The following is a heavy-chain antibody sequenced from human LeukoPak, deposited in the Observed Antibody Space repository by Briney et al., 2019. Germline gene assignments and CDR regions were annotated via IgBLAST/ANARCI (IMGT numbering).Heavy chain of an antibody. CDR1: GGSISSGDYY. D-gene: IGHD3-22*01. Sequence: SETLSLTCTVSGGSISSGDYYWSWIRQPPGKGLEWIGYIYYSGGTYYNPSLKSRVTISVDTSKNQFSLKLSSVTAADTAVYYCARLDYYDSSGYQGGAYNWFDPWGQGTLVTVSS. J-gene: IGHJ5*02. CDR3: ARLDYYDSSGYQGGAYNWFDP. V-gene: IGHV4-30-4*01. CDR2: IYYSGGT.